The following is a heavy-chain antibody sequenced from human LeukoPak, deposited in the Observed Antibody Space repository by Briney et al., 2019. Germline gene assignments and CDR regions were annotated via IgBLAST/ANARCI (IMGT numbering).Heavy chain of an antibody. CDR2: IWYDGSNK. CDR3: AKDNVETYYYDSSGYYYPY. CDR1: GFTFSSYG. D-gene: IGHD3-22*01. Sequence: GRSLRLSCAASGFTFSSYGMHWVRQAPGKGLEWVAVIWYDGSNKYYADSVKGRFTISRDNSKNTLYLQMNSLRAEDTAVYYCAKDNVETYYYDSSGYYYPYWDQGTLVTVSS. V-gene: IGHV3-33*06. J-gene: IGHJ4*02.